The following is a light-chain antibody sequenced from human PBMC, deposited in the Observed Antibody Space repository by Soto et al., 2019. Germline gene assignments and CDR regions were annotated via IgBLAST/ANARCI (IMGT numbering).Light chain of an antibody. V-gene: IGLV1-47*01. CDR3: AAWDDSLRVWV. CDR1: SSNIGNNH. J-gene: IGLJ3*02. Sequence: QPVLTQPPSASGTPGQRVTISCSGSSSNIGNNHLFWYQQLPGTAPKLLIYKTNHRPSRVPDRFSASKSGTSASLAISGLRSEDEADYYCAAWDDSLRVWVFGGGTKLTVL. CDR2: KTN.